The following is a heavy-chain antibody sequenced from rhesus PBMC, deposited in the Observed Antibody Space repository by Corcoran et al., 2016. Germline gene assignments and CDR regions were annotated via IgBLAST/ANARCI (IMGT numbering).Heavy chain of an antibody. V-gene: IGHV1S9*01. Sequence: QVQLVQSGTEGKKPGAAGKIPCKTSGYTFPSYYINWVRQAPGQVVEWMGWINPKKGNAGYAQKFQGRVTMTRDTSTSTVYMELSSLRSEDRALYYCARDGGRKDLDYWGQGVLVTVSS. CDR1: GYTFPSYY. D-gene: IGHD2-2*01. CDR2: INPKKGNA. J-gene: IGHJ4*01. CDR3: ARDGGRKDLDY.